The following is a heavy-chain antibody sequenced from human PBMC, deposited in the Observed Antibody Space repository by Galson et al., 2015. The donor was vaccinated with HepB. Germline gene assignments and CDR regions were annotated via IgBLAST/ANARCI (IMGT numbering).Heavy chain of an antibody. J-gene: IGHJ4*02. V-gene: IGHV1-18*01. CDR2: ISAYNGNA. CDR1: GYTFTSYG. D-gene: IGHD1-1*01. CDR3: ARDEYTKPDCFDY. Sequence: SVKVSCKASGYTFTSYGISWVRQAPGQGLGWMGWISAYNGNANYAQKLQGRVTMTTDTSTSTAYMELRSLRSDDTAVYYCARDEYTKPDCFDYWGQGTLVTVSS.